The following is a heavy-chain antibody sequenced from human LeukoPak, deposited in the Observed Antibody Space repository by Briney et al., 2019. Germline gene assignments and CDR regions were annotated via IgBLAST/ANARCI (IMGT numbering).Heavy chain of an antibody. D-gene: IGHD6-19*01. J-gene: IGHJ4*02. V-gene: IGHV3-21*01. CDR1: GFTFNIYS. Sequence: GGSLRLSCSASGFTFNIYSMNWVRQAPGKGLQWVASITGDSNFIRYSDSVKGQFTISRDNAKNSLYLQMDSLRAEDTAVYYCARNLREFTSGSYDGGPDYWGQGSLVTVSS. CDR2: ITGDSNFI. CDR3: ARNLREFTSGSYDGGPDY.